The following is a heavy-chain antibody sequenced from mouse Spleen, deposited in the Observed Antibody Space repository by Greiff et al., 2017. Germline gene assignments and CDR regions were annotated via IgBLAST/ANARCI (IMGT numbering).Heavy chain of an antibody. CDR2: IDPSDSYT. CDR1: GYTFTSYW. CDR3: ARWILGYFDV. V-gene: IGHV1-59*01. J-gene: IGHJ1*01. Sequence: VQLQQPGAELVRPGTSVKLSCKASGYTFTSYWMHWVKQRPGQGLEWIGVIDPSDSYTNYNQKFKGKATLTVDTSSSTAYMQLSSLTSEDSAVYYCARWILGYFDVWGAGTTVTVSS.